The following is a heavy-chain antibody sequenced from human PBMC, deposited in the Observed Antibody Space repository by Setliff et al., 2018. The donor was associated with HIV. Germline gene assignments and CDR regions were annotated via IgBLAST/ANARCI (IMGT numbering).Heavy chain of an antibody. V-gene: IGHV1-24*01. D-gene: IGHD3-9*01. J-gene: IGHJ4*02. CDR2: FDPEDDET. CDR1: GYTLTELC. Sequence: ASVKVSCKVSGYTLTELCMHWVRQAPGKGLELMGGFDPEDDETIYAQKFQGRVTMTEDTSTDTAYMELSSLRSEATAVYYCVTVPGRTDILTGYQLDYWGQGTLVTVSS. CDR3: VTVPGRTDILTGYQLDY.